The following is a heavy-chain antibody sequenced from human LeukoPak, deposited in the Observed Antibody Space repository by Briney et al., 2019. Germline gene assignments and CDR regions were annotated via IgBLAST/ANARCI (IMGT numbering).Heavy chain of an antibody. CDR3: ARQVRGDGRGGFDP. D-gene: IGHD2-21*02. CDR1: GFTFSSYA. CDR2: ISGSGGST. J-gene: IGHJ5*02. Sequence: GGSLRLSCAASGFTFSSYAMNWVRQAPGKGLEWVSGISGSGGSTYYADSVKGRFTISRDNSKNTLSLQMNSLRAEDTAVYYCARQVRGDGRGGFDPWGQGTLVTVSS. V-gene: IGHV3-23*01.